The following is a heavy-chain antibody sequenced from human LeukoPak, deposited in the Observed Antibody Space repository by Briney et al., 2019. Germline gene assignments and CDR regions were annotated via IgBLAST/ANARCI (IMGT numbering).Heavy chain of an antibody. CDR2: ISSTGSA. CDR1: DDSISSGTYY. Sequence: SETLSLTCTVSDDSISSGTYYWTWIRQPAGRGLEWIGRISSTGSANYNPSLKSRVTISVDTSKNQFSLMLSSVTAADTAVYYCATGTTGTAAFDIWGQGTMVTVSS. D-gene: IGHD1-1*01. CDR3: ATGTTGTAAFDI. V-gene: IGHV4-61*02. J-gene: IGHJ3*02.